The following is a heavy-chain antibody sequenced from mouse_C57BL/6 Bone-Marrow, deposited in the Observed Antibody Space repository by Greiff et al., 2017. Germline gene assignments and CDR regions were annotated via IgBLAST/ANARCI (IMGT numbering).Heavy chain of an antibody. J-gene: IGHJ3*01. CDR1: GFTFSDYY. V-gene: IGHV5-12*01. CDR2: ISTGGGST. D-gene: IGHD2-4*01. Sequence: EVQLVESGGGLVQPGGSLKLSCAASGFTFSDYYMYWVRQTPEKRLEWVAYISTGGGSTYYPDTVKGRFTISRDNAKNTLYLQMSRLTSEDTAMYYCARWGGLRAYWGQGTLVTVSA. CDR3: ARWGGLRAY.